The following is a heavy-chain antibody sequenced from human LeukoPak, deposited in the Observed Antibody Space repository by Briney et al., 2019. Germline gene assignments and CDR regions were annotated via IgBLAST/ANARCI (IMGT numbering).Heavy chain of an antibody. D-gene: IGHD3-22*01. J-gene: IGHJ1*01. CDR3: ARGQMYYYDSSGYRSRRPPFAEYFQH. V-gene: IGHV4-34*01. CDR1: GGSFSGYY. CDR2: INHSGST. Sequence: PSETLSLTCAVYGGSFSGYYWSWIRQPPGKGLEWIGEINHSGSTNYNPSLKSRVTISVDTSKNQFSLKLSSVTAADTAVYYCARGQMYYYDSSGYRSRRPPFAEYFQHWGQGTLVTVSS.